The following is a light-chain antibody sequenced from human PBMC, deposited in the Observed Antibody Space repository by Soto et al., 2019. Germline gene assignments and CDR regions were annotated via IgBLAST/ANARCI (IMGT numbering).Light chain of an antibody. Sequence: QSALTQPASVSGSPGQSITISCTGTSSGVGGYNYVSWYQQHPGKAPKLMIYEVSNRPSGVSNRFSGSKSGNTASLTISGLQAEDEADYYCCSYAGSSTWVFGGGTKLTVL. V-gene: IGLV2-23*02. CDR1: SSGVGGYNY. J-gene: IGLJ3*02. CDR2: EVS. CDR3: CSYAGSSTWV.